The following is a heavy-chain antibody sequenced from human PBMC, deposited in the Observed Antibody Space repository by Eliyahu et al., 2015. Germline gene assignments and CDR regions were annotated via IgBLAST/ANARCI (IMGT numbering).Heavy chain of an antibody. CDR1: GGSINLYY. CDR2: IYSSVST. V-gene: IGHV4-4*07. Sequence: QVHLQESGSGLVKPSETLSLTCSVSGGSINLYYWSWIRQPAGKGLEWIGRIYSSVSTTYNPPLKSRVTMSVDTSKNEFSLRLNSVTAADTAVYYCARQGSSYYDNWFDPWGQGTLVTVSS. CDR3: ARQGSSYYDNWFDP. J-gene: IGHJ5*02. D-gene: IGHD1-26*01.